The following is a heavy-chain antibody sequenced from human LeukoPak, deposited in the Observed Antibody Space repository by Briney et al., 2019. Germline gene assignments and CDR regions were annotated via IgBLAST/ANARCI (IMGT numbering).Heavy chain of an antibody. CDR1: GFTFSSQA. V-gene: IGHV3-23*01. CDR2: ISGSGGST. J-gene: IGHJ4*02. D-gene: IGHD3-22*01. Sequence: GGSLRLSCAASGFTFSSQAMTWVRQAPGKELEWVSAISGSGGSTYYAYSVKGRFTISRDNSKNTLYLQMNSLRAEDTAVYYCAKESSSGYRYFDYWGQGTLVTVSS. CDR3: AKESSSGYRYFDY.